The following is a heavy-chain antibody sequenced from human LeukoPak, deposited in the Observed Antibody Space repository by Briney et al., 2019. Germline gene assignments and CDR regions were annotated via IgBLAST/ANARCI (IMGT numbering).Heavy chain of an antibody. Sequence: ASVKVSCKAPGYTFTSYYMHWVRQAPGQGLEWMGIINPSGGSTSYAQKFQGRVTMTRDTSTSTVYMELSSLRSEDTAVYYCARDRVLTGYHTLHFDYWGQGTLVTVSS. J-gene: IGHJ4*02. V-gene: IGHV1-46*01. CDR1: GYTFTSYY. CDR2: INPSGGST. CDR3: ARDRVLTGYHTLHFDY. D-gene: IGHD3-9*01.